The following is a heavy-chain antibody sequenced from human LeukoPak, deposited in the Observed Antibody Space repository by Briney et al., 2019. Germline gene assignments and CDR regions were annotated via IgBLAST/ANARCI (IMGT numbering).Heavy chain of an antibody. CDR3: AREQSGSYSLDY. D-gene: IGHD3-10*01. Sequence: GGSLRLSCAASGFTFSDYYMSWIRQAPGKGRGWVSYISSSGSTIYYADSVKGRFTISRDNAKSSLYLQMNSLRAEDTAVYYCAREQSGSYSLDYWGQGTLVTVSS. J-gene: IGHJ4*02. CDR2: ISSSGSTI. CDR1: GFTFSDYY. V-gene: IGHV3-11*01.